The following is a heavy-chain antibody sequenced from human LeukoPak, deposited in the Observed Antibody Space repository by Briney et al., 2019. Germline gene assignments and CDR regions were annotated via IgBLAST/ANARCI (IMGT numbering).Heavy chain of an antibody. CDR1: GFTFSSYG. Sequence: PGGSLRLSCAASGFTFSSYGMHWVRQAPGKGLEWVAFIRFDGSNTYYADSVKGRFTVSRDNSKNTLYLQMNSLRAEDTAVYYCVRGAYSSSWLNFDYWGQGTLVTVSS. J-gene: IGHJ4*02. D-gene: IGHD6-13*01. CDR3: VRGAYSSSWLNFDY. V-gene: IGHV3-30*02. CDR2: IRFDGSNT.